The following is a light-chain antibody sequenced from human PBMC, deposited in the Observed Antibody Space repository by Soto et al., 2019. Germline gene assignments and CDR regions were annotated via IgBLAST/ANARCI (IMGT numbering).Light chain of an antibody. CDR2: EAS. V-gene: IGKV1-5*03. CDR1: QSISRW. J-gene: IGKJ1*01. CDR3: QQYSIYSPRT. Sequence: DIQMTQSPSTLSASVGDRVTISCRASQSISRWLDWYQQKPGKAPKLLIYEASNLATGVPSRFSGSGSGTEFTLTISSLQPDDVATYDCQQYSIYSPRTFGQGTKVEIK.